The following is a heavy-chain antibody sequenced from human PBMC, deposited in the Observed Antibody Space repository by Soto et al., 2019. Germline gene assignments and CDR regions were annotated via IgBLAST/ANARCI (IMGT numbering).Heavy chain of an antibody. CDR2: INPSGGST. CDR1: GYTFTSYY. Sequence: QVQLVQSGAEVKKPGASVTVSCTASGYTFTSYYIHWVRQAPGQGLAWMGIINPSGGSTSYAQKFQGRVTMTRDTSTSTVYMEVSGLRSEDTAVYYCARDQEPSTLYYDYYYMDVWGKGTTVTVSS. V-gene: IGHV1-46*03. J-gene: IGHJ6*03. CDR3: ARDQEPSTLYYDYYYMDV.